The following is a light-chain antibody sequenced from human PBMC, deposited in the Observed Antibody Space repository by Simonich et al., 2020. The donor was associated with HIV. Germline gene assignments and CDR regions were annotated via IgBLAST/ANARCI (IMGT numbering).Light chain of an antibody. CDR2: GAS. CDR1: QSVSSN. V-gene: IGKV3-15*01. Sequence: EIVMTQSPATLSVSPGERATLSCRASQSVSSNLAWYQQKPVQAPRLLIYGASTRATGIPARFSGSGSGTEFTLTISSLQSEDFAVYYCQQYNKWPPWTFGQGTKVEI. J-gene: IGKJ1*01. CDR3: QQYNKWPPWT.